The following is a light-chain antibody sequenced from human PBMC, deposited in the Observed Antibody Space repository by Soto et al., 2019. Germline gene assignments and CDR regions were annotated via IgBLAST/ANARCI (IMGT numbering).Light chain of an antibody. CDR2: DAS. Sequence: DIQMTQSPSTLSASVGDRVSIACRASQGIGSSLGWYQQKPGKAPKLLIYDASSLESGVPPRFSGSGSGTDFTLSINSLQPQDFATYYCQQYHKYSWTFGQGTKVEIK. V-gene: IGKV1-5*01. CDR3: QQYHKYSWT. CDR1: QGIGSS. J-gene: IGKJ1*01.